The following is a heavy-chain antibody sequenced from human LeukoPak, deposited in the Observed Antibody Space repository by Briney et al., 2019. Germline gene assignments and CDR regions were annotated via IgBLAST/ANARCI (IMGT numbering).Heavy chain of an antibody. CDR3: ARTQYSGSSFQH. J-gene: IGHJ1*01. V-gene: IGHV3-20*04. CDR1: GFTFDDYG. Sequence: GGSLRLSCAASGFTFDDYGMSWVRQAPGKGLEWVSGINWNGGRKGYADSVKGRFTISRDNAKKSLYLQMNSLRAEDTALYYCARTQYSGSSFQHWGQGTLVTVSS. CDR2: INWNGGRK. D-gene: IGHD1-26*01.